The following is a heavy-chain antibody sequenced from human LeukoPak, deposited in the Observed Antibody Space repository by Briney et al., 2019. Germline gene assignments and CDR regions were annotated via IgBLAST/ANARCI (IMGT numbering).Heavy chain of an antibody. CDR1: GGSFSGYY. V-gene: IGHV4-34*01. CDR2: INHSGST. J-gene: IGHJ5*02. CDR3: ARGLSRPWFDP. Sequence: PSETLSLTCAVYGGSFSGYYWSWIRQPPGKGLEWIGEINHSGSTNYNPSLKSRVTISVDTSKNQFSLKLSSVTAADTAVYYCARGLSRPWFDPWAREPWSPSPQ.